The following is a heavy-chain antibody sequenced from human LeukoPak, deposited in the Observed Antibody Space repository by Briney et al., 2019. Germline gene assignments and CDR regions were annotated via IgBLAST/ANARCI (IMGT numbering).Heavy chain of an antibody. CDR2: ISSSGSTI. D-gene: IGHD3-10*01. CDR1: GFTFSSYE. J-gene: IGHJ4*02. CDR3: ARDFGYYGSGSYPDYFDY. Sequence: GGTLRLSCAASGFTFSSYEMNWVRQAPGKGLEWVSYISSSGSTIYYADSVKGRFTISRDNAKNSLYLQMNSLRAEDTAVYYCARDFGYYGSGSYPDYFDYWGQGTLVTVSS. V-gene: IGHV3-48*03.